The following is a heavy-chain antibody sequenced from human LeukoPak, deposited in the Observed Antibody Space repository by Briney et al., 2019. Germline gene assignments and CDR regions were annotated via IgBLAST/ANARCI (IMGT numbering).Heavy chain of an antibody. CDR1: GFTFSSYN. Sequence: SGGSLRLSCVASGFTFSSYNMNWVRQAPGKGLEWVSSISSSSRYIYYTDSMKGRFTISRDNSKNTLYLQMNSLRAEDTAVYYCAKDGVWAMVRGVMTYYYYMDVWGKGTTVTISS. V-gene: IGHV3-21*01. CDR3: AKDGVWAMVRGVMTYYYYMDV. CDR2: ISSSSRYI. J-gene: IGHJ6*03. D-gene: IGHD3-10*01.